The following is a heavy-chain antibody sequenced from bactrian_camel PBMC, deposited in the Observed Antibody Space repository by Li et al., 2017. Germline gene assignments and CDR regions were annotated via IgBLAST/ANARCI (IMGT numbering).Heavy chain of an antibody. CDR2: ISDDGSI. CDR1: GFTFDDSD. CDR3: ATGRWATMTHDY. V-gene: IGHV3S60*01. Sequence: HVQLVESGGGLVRPGGSLRLSCTASGFTFDDSDMGWYRQATGNECELVSSISDDGSIDYADSVKGRFTISRDNAKNTVYLQMNSLKSDDTALYFCATGRWATMTHDYWGQGTQVTVS. J-gene: IGHJ4*01. D-gene: IGHD4*01.